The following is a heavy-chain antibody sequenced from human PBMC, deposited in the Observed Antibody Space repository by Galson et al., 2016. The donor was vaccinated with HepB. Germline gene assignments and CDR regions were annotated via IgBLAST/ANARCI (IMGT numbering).Heavy chain of an antibody. CDR2: IYWDDDK. V-gene: IGHV2-5*02. Sequence: PALVKPTQTLTLTCTFSGFSLTTYGVGVGWIRQPPGKALEWLALIYWDDDKRYSPSLQSRLTVTKDTSKNQVVLIMSNMDPVDTATYYCARSSGYSGSYSDSGMDVWGQGTLVTVS. CDR1: GFSLTTYGVG. CDR3: ARSSGYSGSYSDSGMDV. J-gene: IGHJ4*02. D-gene: IGHD1-26*01.